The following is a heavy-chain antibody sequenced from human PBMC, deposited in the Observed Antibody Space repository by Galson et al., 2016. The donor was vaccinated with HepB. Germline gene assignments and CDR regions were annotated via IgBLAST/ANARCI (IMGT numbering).Heavy chain of an antibody. V-gene: IGHV4-39*01. CDR3: ARGRHSYDSSTYRNWFDP. CDR2: LYYTGST. D-gene: IGHD3-22*01. Sequence: ETLSLTCSVSGDSISSASYYWGWIRQPPGRGPEWIGSLYYTGSTYCNPSLKSRVTISIDTSKNQFSLRLISVTAADTAVYYRARGRHSYDSSTYRNWFDPWGQGTLVTVSS. J-gene: IGHJ5*02. CDR1: GDSISSASYY.